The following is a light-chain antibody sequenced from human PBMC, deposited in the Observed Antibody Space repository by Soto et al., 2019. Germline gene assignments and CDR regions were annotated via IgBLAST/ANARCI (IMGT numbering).Light chain of an antibody. Sequence: DVHMTQSPSTRSGSLGHRVTITCRASQTISSWLAWYQQRPRKAPKLLIYKASTLKSGVPSRFSGSGSGTEFTLTISSLQPDDFATYYCQHYNSYSEAFGQGTKV. CDR2: KAS. V-gene: IGKV1-5*03. J-gene: IGKJ1*01. CDR1: QTISSW. CDR3: QHYNSYSEA.